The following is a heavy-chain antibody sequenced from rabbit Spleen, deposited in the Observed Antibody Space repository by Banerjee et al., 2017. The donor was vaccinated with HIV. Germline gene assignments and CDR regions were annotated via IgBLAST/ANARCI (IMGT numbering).Heavy chain of an antibody. CDR2: IDPLFDNT. V-gene: IGHV1S47*01. CDR3: VRDQAGGSYFAL. D-gene: IGHD8-1*01. Sequence: QQQLEESGGGLVKPGGTLKLSCKASGFDFSSYGVSWVRQAPGKGLEWIGYIDPLFDNTYYANWVNGRFSISRENTHNTLYLQLSSLTAADTATYFCVRDQAGGSYFALWGQGTLVTVS. J-gene: IGHJ3*01. CDR1: GFDFSSYG.